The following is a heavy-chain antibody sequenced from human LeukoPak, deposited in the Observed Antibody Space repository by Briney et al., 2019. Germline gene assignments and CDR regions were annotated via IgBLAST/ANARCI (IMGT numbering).Heavy chain of an antibody. V-gene: IGHV4-34*01. J-gene: IGHJ4*02. CDR3: ARHGGRYKSGWYFGDD. CDR1: SGSFSGHY. CDR2: ISHGGGT. Sequence: SETLSLTCADYSGSFSGHYWSWIRRPPGKGLEWIGQISHGGGTSYNPSLKSRVTISVNPSQKQVSLGLTSVTAADTAVYYCARHGGRYKSGWYFGDDWGQGILVTVSS. D-gene: IGHD6-19*01.